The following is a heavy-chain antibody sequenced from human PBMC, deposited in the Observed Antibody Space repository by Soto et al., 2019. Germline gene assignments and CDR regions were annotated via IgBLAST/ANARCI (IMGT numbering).Heavy chain of an antibody. CDR1: GGTFSIYA. Sequence: SVKVSCKASGGTFSIYAISWVRQSPLQGLEWMGGIIPIFGTANYAQKFQGRVTITADKSTSTAYMELSSLRSEDTAVYYCARAMVRGSYYYYGMDVWGQGTTVTVSS. J-gene: IGHJ6*02. CDR3: ARAMVRGSYYYYGMDV. D-gene: IGHD3-10*01. V-gene: IGHV1-69*06. CDR2: IIPIFGTA.